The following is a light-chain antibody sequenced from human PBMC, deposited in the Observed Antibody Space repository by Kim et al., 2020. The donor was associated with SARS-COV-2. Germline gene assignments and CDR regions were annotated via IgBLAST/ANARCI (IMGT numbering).Light chain of an antibody. CDR1: QTLNKY. V-gene: IGKV1-39*01. Sequence: DIQMTQSPSSLSASVGDRVTITCRASQTLNKYLNWYQQKPGKAPKLLIYAASTLQSGVPSRFSGSGSGTDFTLTINSLQPEDSATYYFQQSNSARLTFGGGTKVDIK. J-gene: IGKJ4*01. CDR3: QQSNSARLT. CDR2: AAS.